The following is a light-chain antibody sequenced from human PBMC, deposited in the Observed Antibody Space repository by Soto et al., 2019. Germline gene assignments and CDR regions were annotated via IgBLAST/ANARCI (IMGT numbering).Light chain of an antibody. CDR1: TGPVTSGHS. CDR3: SLSLTGGRV. CDR2: DTG. Sequence: QAVVTQDPSLTVSPGGTVTLTCCASTGPVTSGHSPYWLQQKPGQAPRTLIYDTGNKHYWTPTRFSGSLVGGKAALTLSGAQPEDEADYYCSLSLTGGRVFGGGTKLTVL. J-gene: IGLJ3*02. V-gene: IGLV7-46*01.